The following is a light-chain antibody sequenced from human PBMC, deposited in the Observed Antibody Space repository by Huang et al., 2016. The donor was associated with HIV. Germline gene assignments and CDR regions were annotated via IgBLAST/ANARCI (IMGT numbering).Light chain of an antibody. V-gene: IGKV1-9*01. CDR2: GAS. Sequence: IQLTQSPSSLSASIGDTVTITCRASQDISSYSAWYQQNPQKPPKLLIYGASTLQSGVPSRFSGSGSGTDFTLTITNLQSEDFAAYYCQQLNSYPITFGQGTRLEI. CDR3: QQLNSYPIT. CDR1: QDISSY. J-gene: IGKJ5*01.